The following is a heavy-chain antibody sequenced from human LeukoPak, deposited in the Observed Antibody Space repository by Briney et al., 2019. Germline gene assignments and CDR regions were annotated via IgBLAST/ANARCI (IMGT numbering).Heavy chain of an antibody. Sequence: GGSLRLSCAASGFTFSNYWMHWVRQAPGKGLEYVSAISSDGDSTYNADSVKGRFTISRDNSKNTLYLQMSSLRTEDTAVYYCVRSSASSGPNCFDPWGQGTLVTVSS. CDR2: ISSDGDST. CDR1: GFTFSNYW. D-gene: IGHD3-10*01. J-gene: IGHJ5*02. CDR3: VRSSASSGPNCFDP. V-gene: IGHV3-64D*09.